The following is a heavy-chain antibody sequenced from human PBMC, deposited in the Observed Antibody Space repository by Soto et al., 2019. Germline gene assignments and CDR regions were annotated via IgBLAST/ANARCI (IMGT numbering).Heavy chain of an antibody. CDR2: ITGSGDRT. Sequence: EVQLLDSGGGLVQPGGSLRLSCVASGFTFSGHAMSWVRQAPGKGLEWVSAITGSGDRTYHADSVKGRFTISRDNSKNTLYLQMDSLRAEDTAIYYCATSTWNEVDSWGQGTLVTVSS. J-gene: IGHJ4*02. D-gene: IGHD1-1*01. CDR1: GFTFSGHA. V-gene: IGHV3-23*01. CDR3: ATSTWNEVDS.